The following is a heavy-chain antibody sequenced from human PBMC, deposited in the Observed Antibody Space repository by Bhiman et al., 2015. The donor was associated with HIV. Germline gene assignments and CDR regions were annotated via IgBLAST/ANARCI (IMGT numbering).Heavy chain of an antibody. D-gene: IGHD6-19*01. CDR3: ARGKWLPPEWDFNDSFDI. Sequence: EVQLVESGGGLVQPGGSLRLSCAASGFTFSSYWMNWVRQAPGKGLEWVANIKQDGSEKYYVDSVKGRFTISRDNAKNSLYLQMNSLRAEDTAVYYCARGKWLPPEWDFNDSFDIWGQGTMVTVSS. V-gene: IGHV3-7*04. CDR2: IKQDGSEK. J-gene: IGHJ3*02. CDR1: GFTFSSYW.